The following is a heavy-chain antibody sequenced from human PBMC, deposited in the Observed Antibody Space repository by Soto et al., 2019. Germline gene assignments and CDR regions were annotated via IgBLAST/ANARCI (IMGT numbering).Heavy chain of an antibody. D-gene: IGHD6-13*01. CDR3: ARLYLQPGIAAADSNFDY. J-gene: IGHJ4*02. V-gene: IGHV1-46*01. CDR1: GYTFTSYY. CDR2: INPSGGST. Sequence: ASVKVSCKASGYTFTSYYMHWVRQAPGQGLEWMGIINPSGGSTSYAQKFQGRVTMTRDTSTGTVYMELSSPRSEDTAVYYCARLYLQPGIAAADSNFDYWGQGTLVTVSS.